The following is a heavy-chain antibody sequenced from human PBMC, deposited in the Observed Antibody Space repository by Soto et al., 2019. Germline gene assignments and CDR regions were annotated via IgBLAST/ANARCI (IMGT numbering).Heavy chain of an antibody. CDR1: GFMFSGYA. CDR2: VSNSXTST. V-gene: IGHV3-23*01. J-gene: IGHJ5*02. CDR3: XXXLAASGWFXP. D-gene: IGHD2-15*01. Sequence: EVQXXXSGXGLXXXXXXLXLSCAASGFMFSGYAMSWVRQAPGKGLEWVSAVSNSXTSTSYADSVKGRFTXXXXXSKXXXXXXXXXXXXVDXALYXCXXXLAASGWFXPWGXGTVXXVSS.